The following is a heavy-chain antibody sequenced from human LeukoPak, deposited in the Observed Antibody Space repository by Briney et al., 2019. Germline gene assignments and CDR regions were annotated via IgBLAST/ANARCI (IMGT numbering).Heavy chain of an antibody. V-gene: IGHV4-38-2*01. CDR1: DYSISSGDY. CDR2: VYYSGST. D-gene: IGHD3-22*01. J-gene: IGHJ4*02. CDR3: ARNDSSGYFDY. Sequence: SETLSLTCAVSDYSISSGDYWGWIRQPPRKGLEWIGSVYYSGSTAYSPSLKSRVTISVDTTKNQFYLKMRSVTAADTALYYCARNDSSGYFDYWGQGTLVTVSS.